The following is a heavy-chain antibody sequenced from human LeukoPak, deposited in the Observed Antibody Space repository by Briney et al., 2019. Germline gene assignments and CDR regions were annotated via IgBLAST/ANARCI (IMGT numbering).Heavy chain of an antibody. CDR1: GITFSSYW. D-gene: IGHD6-13*01. CDR3: ARGGSRHADY. CDR2: INSEGSST. Sequence: GGSLRLSCAASGITFSSYWMHWVRQAPGKGLVWVSRINSEGSSTYYADSVKGRFTISRDNVKNTLYLQMNSLRAEDTAVYFCARGGSRHADYWGQGTLVTVSS. V-gene: IGHV3-74*01. J-gene: IGHJ4*02.